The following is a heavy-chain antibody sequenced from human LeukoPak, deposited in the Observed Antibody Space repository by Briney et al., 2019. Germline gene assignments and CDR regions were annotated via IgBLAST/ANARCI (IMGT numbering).Heavy chain of an antibody. Sequence: PSETLSLTCTVSGGSISSGGYYWSWIRQHPGKGLEWIGYIYYSGSTYYNPSLKSRVTISVDTSKNQFSLKLSSVTAADTAVYYCARENGGDYDFWSGSYYYYYVDAWGKGTTVTVSS. CDR1: GGSISSGGYY. CDR2: IYYSGST. J-gene: IGHJ6*03. D-gene: IGHD3-3*01. CDR3: ARENGGDYDFWSGSYYYYYVDA. V-gene: IGHV4-31*03.